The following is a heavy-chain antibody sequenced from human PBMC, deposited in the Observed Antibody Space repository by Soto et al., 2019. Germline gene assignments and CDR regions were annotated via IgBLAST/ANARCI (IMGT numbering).Heavy chain of an antibody. CDR1: GGSISSSSSY. D-gene: IGHD3-22*01. V-gene: IGHV4-39*01. J-gene: IGHJ4*02. CDR2: IYYLGNT. Sequence: SETLSLTCTVSGGSISSSSSYWGWIRQPPGKGLEWVGSIYYLGNTYYNPSLGSRITISVDTSKNQFSLKLRSVTTADTAVFYCAGLYPYESSGYLLNYWGQGALVTVSS. CDR3: AGLYPYESSGYLLNY.